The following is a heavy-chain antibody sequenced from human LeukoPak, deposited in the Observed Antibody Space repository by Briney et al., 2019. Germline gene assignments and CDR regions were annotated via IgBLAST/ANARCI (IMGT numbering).Heavy chain of an antibody. CDR2: IYSGGST. Sequence: PGGSLRLSCAASGFTVSSNYMSWVRQAPGKELEWVSVIYSGGSTYYADSVKGRFTISRDNSKNTLYLQMNSLRAEDTAVYYCARPLYSSGWSFDYWGQGTLVTVSS. CDR1: GFTVSSNY. J-gene: IGHJ4*02. V-gene: IGHV3-53*01. CDR3: ARPLYSSGWSFDY. D-gene: IGHD6-19*01.